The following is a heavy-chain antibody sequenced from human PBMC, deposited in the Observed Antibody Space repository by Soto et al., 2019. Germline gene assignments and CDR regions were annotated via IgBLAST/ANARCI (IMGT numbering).Heavy chain of an antibody. Sequence: ASVKVSCKASGYTFTSYDINWVRQATGQGLEWMGWMNPNSGNTGYAQKFQGRVTMTRNTSISTAYMELSSLRSEDTAVYYCARGLSYDFWSGYYLNFDYWGQGILVTVSS. D-gene: IGHD3-3*01. V-gene: IGHV1-8*01. CDR1: GYTFTSYD. J-gene: IGHJ4*02. CDR3: ARGLSYDFWSGYYLNFDY. CDR2: MNPNSGNT.